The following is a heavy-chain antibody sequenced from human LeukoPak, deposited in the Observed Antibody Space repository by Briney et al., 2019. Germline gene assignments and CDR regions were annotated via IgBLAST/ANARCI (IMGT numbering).Heavy chain of an antibody. J-gene: IGHJ3*02. Sequence: SETLSLTCTVSGGSISSYYWSWIRQPPGKGLEWTGYMYNSGNTNYNPSLKSRVTISADTSKNEFSLKLTSVTAADTAVYYCARHVVAARDAFDIWGQGTMVTVSS. CDR1: GGSISSYY. V-gene: IGHV4-59*08. CDR3: ARHVVAARDAFDI. CDR2: MYNSGNT. D-gene: IGHD6-25*01.